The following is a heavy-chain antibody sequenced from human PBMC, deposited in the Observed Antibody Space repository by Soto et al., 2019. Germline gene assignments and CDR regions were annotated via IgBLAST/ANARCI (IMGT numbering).Heavy chain of an antibody. CDR1: GYTFTSYY. CDR2: INPSGGST. Sequence: ASVKVSCKASGYTFTSYYMHWVRQAPGQGLEWMGIINPSGGSTSYAQKFQGRVTMTRDTSTSTVYMELSSLRSEDTAVYYCAIGYYYDSSGYLYYYYGMDVWGPGTTVTVSS. J-gene: IGHJ6*02. CDR3: AIGYYYDSSGYLYYYYGMDV. D-gene: IGHD3-22*01. V-gene: IGHV1-46*01.